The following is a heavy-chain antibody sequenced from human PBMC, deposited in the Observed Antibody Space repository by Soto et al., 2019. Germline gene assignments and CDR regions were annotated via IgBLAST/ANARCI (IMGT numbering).Heavy chain of an antibody. D-gene: IGHD5-18*01. CDR3: TRVTAMAFDY. J-gene: IGHJ4*02. CDR2: ITGSGGST. CDR1: GFTFSTYA. Sequence: GGSLRLSCAASGFTFSTYAMSWVRQAPGKGLEWVSAITGSGGSTYYADSVKGRFTISRDNSKNTLYLQMNTLRAEDTAVYYCTRVTAMAFDYWGQGTLVTVSS. V-gene: IGHV3-23*01.